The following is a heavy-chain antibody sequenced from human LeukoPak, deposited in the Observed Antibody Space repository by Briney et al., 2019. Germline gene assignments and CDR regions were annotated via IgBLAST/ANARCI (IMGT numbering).Heavy chain of an antibody. Sequence: PSETLSLTCTVSGGSISSYYWSWIRQPPGKGLEWIGYIYYSGSTNYNPSLKSRVTISVDTSKNQFSLKLSSVTAADTAVYYCARSGYGDCFDYWGQGTLVTVSS. CDR2: IYYSGST. D-gene: IGHD6-25*01. CDR3: ARSGYGDCFDY. V-gene: IGHV4-59*01. CDR1: GGSISSYY. J-gene: IGHJ4*02.